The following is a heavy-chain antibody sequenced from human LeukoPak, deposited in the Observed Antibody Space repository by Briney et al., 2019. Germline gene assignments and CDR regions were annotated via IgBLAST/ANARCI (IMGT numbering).Heavy chain of an antibody. Sequence: EASVQVSCKASRYTFTGYYMHGVGQAPGQGLEWMGWINPNSGGTNYAQKFQGRVTMTRDTSISTAYMEPSRLRSDDTAVYYCARDVYMDVWGKGTTVTVSS. J-gene: IGHJ6*03. CDR1: RYTFTGYY. CDR3: ARDVYMDV. V-gene: IGHV1-2*02. CDR2: INPNSGGT.